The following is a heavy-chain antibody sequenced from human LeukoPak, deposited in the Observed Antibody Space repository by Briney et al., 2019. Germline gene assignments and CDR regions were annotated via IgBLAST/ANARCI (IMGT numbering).Heavy chain of an antibody. D-gene: IGHD3-3*01. Sequence: PSETLSLTCAVYGGSFSGYYWSWIRQPPGKGLEWVSAISGSGGSTYYADSVKGRFTISRDNSKNTLYLQMNSLRAEDTAVYYCAKGVDFWSGYYFDYWGQGTLVTVSS. V-gene: IGHV3-23*01. CDR3: AKGVDFWSGYYFDY. J-gene: IGHJ4*01. CDR2: ISGSGGST. CDR1: GGSFSGYY.